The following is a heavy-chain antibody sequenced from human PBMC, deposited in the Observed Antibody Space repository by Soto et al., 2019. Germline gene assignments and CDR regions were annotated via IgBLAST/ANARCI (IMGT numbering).Heavy chain of an antibody. CDR3: ARVAVAARPRWYNWFDP. CDR2: MNPNSGET. V-gene: IGHV1-8*01. CDR1: GYTFTDYD. D-gene: IGHD2-15*01. J-gene: IGHJ5*02. Sequence: QEQLVQSGAEVKKPGASVKVSCKTSGYTFTDYDINWVRHATGQGLEWIGWMNPNSGETGYAQKFKGVVTMTRSASLSTAYLELSSLRSEDTAVYYCARVAVAARPRWYNWFDPWGQGTLVTVSS.